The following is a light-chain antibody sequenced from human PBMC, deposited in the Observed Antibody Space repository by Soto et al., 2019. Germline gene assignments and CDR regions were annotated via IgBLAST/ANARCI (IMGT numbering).Light chain of an antibody. J-gene: IGKJ1*01. V-gene: IGKV3D-15*01. Sequence: EIVMTQSPATLSVSPGERATLSCRASQSVSSNLAWYQQKPGQAPRLLIYGASIRATGIPARFSGSGSGTEFTLTISGLHSEDFAGYYCQQYNNWPWTCGQGTKVEIK. CDR1: QSVSSN. CDR3: QQYNNWPWT. CDR2: GAS.